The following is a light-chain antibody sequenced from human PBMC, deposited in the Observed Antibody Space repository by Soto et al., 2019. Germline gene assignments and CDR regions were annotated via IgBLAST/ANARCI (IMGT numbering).Light chain of an antibody. CDR2: AAS. V-gene: IGKV1-39*01. CDR3: QQSYSTPRT. Sequence: IQMTQSPSSLSASVGDRVTITCRASQSISSYLNWYQQKPGKAPKLLIYAASSLQSGVPSRFSDSGSGTDFTLTISSLQPEYFATYYCQQSYSTPRTFGQGTKVENK. J-gene: IGKJ1*01. CDR1: QSISSY.